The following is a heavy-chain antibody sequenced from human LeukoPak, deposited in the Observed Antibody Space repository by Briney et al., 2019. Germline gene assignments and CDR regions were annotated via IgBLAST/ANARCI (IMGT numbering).Heavy chain of an antibody. Sequence: GGSLRLSCTASGFTFSSYWMHWVRQAPGKGLVWVSRINSDGGSTSYADSVKGRFTISRDNAKNTLYLQMNSLRAEDTAVYYCARRNQGMAPYYYDYWGQGTLVMVS. CDR2: INSDGGST. V-gene: IGHV3-74*01. CDR3: ARRNQGMAPYYYDY. J-gene: IGHJ4*02. D-gene: IGHD1-14*01. CDR1: GFTFSSYW.